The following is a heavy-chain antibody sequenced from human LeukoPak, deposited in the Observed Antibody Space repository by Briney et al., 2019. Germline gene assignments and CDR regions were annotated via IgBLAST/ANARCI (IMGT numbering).Heavy chain of an antibody. D-gene: IGHD1-1*01. V-gene: IGHV4-59*01. CDR1: GDSISSYY. CDR3: ATTGRSGAWTPFDL. J-gene: IGHJ2*01. CDR2: IYHSGSA. Sequence: SETLSLTCTVSGDSISSYYWSWIRQPPGKGLEWIGYIYHSGSANYNPSLKSRVTISVDPSKNQFSLKLSSVTAADTAVYYCATTGRSGAWTPFDLWGRGTLVTVSS.